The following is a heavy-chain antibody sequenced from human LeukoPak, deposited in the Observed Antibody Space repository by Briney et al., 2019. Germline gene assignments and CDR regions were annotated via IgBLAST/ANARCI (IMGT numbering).Heavy chain of an antibody. Sequence: ASVNVSCKASGGTFSKYTISWVRLRPGQGLEWMGGITPLFGTANYAQKFQGRVTITADESASTAYMELSRLRSDDTAVYYCALIAAAGTGALNWFDPWGQGTLVTVSS. V-gene: IGHV1-69*13. D-gene: IGHD6-13*01. CDR2: ITPLFGTA. CDR3: ALIAAAGTGALNWFDP. J-gene: IGHJ5*02. CDR1: GGTFSKYT.